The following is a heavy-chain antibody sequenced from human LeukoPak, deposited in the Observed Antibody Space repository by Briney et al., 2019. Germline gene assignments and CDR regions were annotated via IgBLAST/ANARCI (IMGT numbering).Heavy chain of an antibody. CDR3: AGLLQTGDGGREYMDV. Sequence: SETLSLTCAVYGGSFSGDYWSWIRQPPGKGLEWIGEINHSGSTNYNPSLKGRITISGDTSKSQFTLKLSSVTAADTAVYYCAGLLQTGDGGREYMDVWGEGTSVTVSS. J-gene: IGHJ6*03. CDR1: GGSFSGDY. D-gene: IGHD1-26*01. CDR2: INHSGST. V-gene: IGHV4-34*01.